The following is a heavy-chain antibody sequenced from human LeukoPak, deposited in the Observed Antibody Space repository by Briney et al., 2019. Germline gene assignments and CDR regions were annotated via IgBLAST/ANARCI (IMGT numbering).Heavy chain of an antibody. D-gene: IGHD3-16*01. Sequence: PGGSLRLSCAASGFTFSSYSMNWVRQAPGKGLEWVSSISSSSSYIYYADSVKGRFTISRDNAKNSLYLQMNSLRAEDTAVYYCARAGFVSRLGGGYWGQGTLVTVSS. J-gene: IGHJ4*02. CDR3: ARAGFVSRLGGGY. V-gene: IGHV3-21*01. CDR2: ISSSSSYI. CDR1: GFTFSSYS.